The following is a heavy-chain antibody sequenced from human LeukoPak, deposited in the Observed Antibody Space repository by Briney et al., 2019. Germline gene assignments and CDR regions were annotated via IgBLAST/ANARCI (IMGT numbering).Heavy chain of an antibody. CDR3: ASLIAAAGTGY. V-gene: IGHV3-48*01. CDR2: ISSSSSTI. D-gene: IGHD6-13*01. CDR1: GFTFSSYA. Sequence: GGSLRLSCAASGFTFSSYAMSWVRQAPGKGLEWVSYISSSSSTIYYADSVKGRFTISRDNAKNSLYLQMNSLRAEDTAVYYCASLIAAAGTGYWGQGTLVTVSS. J-gene: IGHJ4*02.